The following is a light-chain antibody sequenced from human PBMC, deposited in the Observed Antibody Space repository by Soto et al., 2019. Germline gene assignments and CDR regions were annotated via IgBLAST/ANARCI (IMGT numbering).Light chain of an antibody. J-gene: IGLJ3*02. CDR2: GVN. CDR1: SSDVGSNNF. CDR3: SSYTSTNTWV. V-gene: IGLV2-14*01. Sequence: QSALTQPASVSGSPGQSITISCTGTSSDVGSNNFVSWHQQHPGKAPKFTIYGVNSPPSGVSNRFSGSKSGNTASLTIAGLQARDEADYYCSSYTSTNTWVFGGGTKLTVL.